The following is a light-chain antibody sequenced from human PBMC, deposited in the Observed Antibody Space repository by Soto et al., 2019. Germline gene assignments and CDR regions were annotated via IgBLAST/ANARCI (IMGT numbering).Light chain of an antibody. Sequence: QSVLTQPASVSGSPGQSITISCTGTSSDVGDYNYVSWYQQHPGKAPKLMIFDVSNRPSGVSNRFSGSKSGNTASLTISGLQAEDEAGYYCSSYTSSSARVFGTGTKVTVL. CDR3: SSYTSSSARV. CDR1: SSDVGDYNY. V-gene: IGLV2-14*01. CDR2: DVS. J-gene: IGLJ1*01.